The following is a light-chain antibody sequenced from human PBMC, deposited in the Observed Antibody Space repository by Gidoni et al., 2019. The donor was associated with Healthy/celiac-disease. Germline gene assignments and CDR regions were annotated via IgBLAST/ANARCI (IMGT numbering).Light chain of an antibody. CDR2: AAS. Sequence: DIQMTQSPSSLSASVGDRVTIPCRASQGISNYLAWYQQKPGKVPKLLIYAASTLQSGVPSRCSGSGSGTDFTLTISSLQPEDVATYYCQKYNRAPPFTFGPGTKVDIK. V-gene: IGKV1-27*01. CDR3: QKYNRAPPFT. CDR1: QGISNY. J-gene: IGKJ3*01.